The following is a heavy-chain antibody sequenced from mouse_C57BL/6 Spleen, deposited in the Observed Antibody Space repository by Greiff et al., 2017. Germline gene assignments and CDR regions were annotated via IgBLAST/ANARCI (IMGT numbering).Heavy chain of an antibody. D-gene: IGHD2-5*01. CDR1: GYTFTSYW. CDR3: ARDYSNPYYFDY. J-gene: IGHJ2*01. CDR2: VNPSSGYT. V-gene: IGHV1-7*01. Sequence: VQLQQSGAELAKPGASVKLSCKASGYTFTSYWMHWVKQRPGQGLEWIGYVNPSSGYTKYNQKFKDKATLTADKSSSTDYMQLSSLTYEDSAVYYCARDYSNPYYFDYWGQGTTLTVSS.